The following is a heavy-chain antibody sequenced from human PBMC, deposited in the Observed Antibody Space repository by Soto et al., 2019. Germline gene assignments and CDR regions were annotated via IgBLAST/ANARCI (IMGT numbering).Heavy chain of an antibody. CDR1: GFTFSSYA. CDR3: ASLTGTTVTTWGYFDY. Sequence: PGGSLRLSCAASGFTFSSYAMSWVRQAPGKGLEWVSAISGSGGSTYYADSVKGRFTISRDNSKNTLYLQMNSLRAEDTAVYYCASLTGTTVTTWGYFDYWGQGTLVTVSS. CDR2: ISGSGGST. V-gene: IGHV3-23*01. J-gene: IGHJ4*02. D-gene: IGHD4-17*01.